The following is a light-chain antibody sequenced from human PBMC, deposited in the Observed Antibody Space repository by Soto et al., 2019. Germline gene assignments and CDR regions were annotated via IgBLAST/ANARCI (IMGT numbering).Light chain of an antibody. CDR3: QQYNNWPWT. CDR2: GAA. Sequence: EIVMTQSPATLSVSPGERATLSCRASQRVRINLAWYQQKPVQSPRLLIYGAATRATDIPARFSGSESGTEFTLSISSLQSEDFGVYYCQQYNNWPWTFGQGTKVEIK. J-gene: IGKJ1*01. CDR1: QRVRIN. V-gene: IGKV3-15*01.